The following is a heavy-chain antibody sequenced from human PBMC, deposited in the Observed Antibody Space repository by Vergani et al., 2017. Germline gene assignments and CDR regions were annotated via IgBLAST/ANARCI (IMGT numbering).Heavy chain of an antibody. J-gene: IGHJ6*02. D-gene: IGHD3-9*01. CDR2: IYYSGST. V-gene: IGHV4-30-4*01. CDR1: AGSISSGDYY. CDR3: AREVIYVDWTQSTRFYYGMDV. Sequence: QVQLQESGPGLVKHSQTLSHTCTVSAGSISSGDYYWSWIRQPPGKGLEWIGYIYYSGSTDYNPSLKSRVTISVDTSKNQFSRKLSSVTAADTAVYYCAREVIYVDWTQSTRFYYGMDVWGQGTTVTVSS.